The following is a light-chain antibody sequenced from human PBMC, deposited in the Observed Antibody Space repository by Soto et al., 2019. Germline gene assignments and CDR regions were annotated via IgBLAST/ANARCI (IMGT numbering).Light chain of an antibody. CDR2: SND. V-gene: IGLV1-44*01. CDR1: SSNIESNT. J-gene: IGLJ1*01. Sequence: QSVLTQPPSASGTPGQRVTISCSGSSSNIESNTVTWYQQLPGTAPKLVIYSNDHRPSGVPHRFSGSTSGTSASLAIRGRQSEDEGDYYCAAWDDRLNGYVFGGGTKVTVL. CDR3: AAWDDRLNGYV.